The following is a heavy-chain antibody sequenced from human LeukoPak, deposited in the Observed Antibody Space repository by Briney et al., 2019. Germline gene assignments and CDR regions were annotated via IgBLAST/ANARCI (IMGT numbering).Heavy chain of an antibody. V-gene: IGHV3-23*01. CDR3: ARDYYDSSGKLGGVPNYFDY. D-gene: IGHD3-22*01. J-gene: IGHJ4*02. CDR2: ISGSGGST. CDR1: GGSISSYY. Sequence: ETLSLTCTVSGGSISSYYWSWIRQAPGKGLEWVSAISGSGGSTYYADSVKGRFAISRDNAKNSLNLQMNSLRAEDAALYYCARDYYDSSGKLGGVPNYFDYWGQGTLVTVSS.